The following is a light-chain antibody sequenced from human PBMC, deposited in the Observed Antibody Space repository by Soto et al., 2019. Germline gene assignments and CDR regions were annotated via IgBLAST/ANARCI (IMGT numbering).Light chain of an antibody. Sequence: EIVMTQSPATLSVSPGERATLSCRASQTVGSNLAWYQQTTGQPPRLLIYGASSRATGIPARFSGSGSGTEFALTISSLQSGDFAVYYCQQYDNWFGTFGQGTKVDIQ. J-gene: IGKJ1*01. V-gene: IGKV3-15*01. CDR3: QQYDNWFGT. CDR2: GAS. CDR1: QTVGSN.